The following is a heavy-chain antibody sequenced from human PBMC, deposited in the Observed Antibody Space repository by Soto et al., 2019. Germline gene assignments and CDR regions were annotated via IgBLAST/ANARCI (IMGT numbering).Heavy chain of an antibody. V-gene: IGHV3-33*01. Sequence: GGSLRLSCAASGFTFSSYGMHWVRQAPGKGLEWVAVIWYDGSNKYYADSVKGRFTISRDNSKNTLYLQMNSLRAEDTAVDYCAREGPTGDIVVVPAAKNFDYWGQGTLVTVSS. D-gene: IGHD2-2*01. J-gene: IGHJ4*02. CDR3: AREGPTGDIVVVPAAKNFDY. CDR1: GFTFSSYG. CDR2: IWYDGSNK.